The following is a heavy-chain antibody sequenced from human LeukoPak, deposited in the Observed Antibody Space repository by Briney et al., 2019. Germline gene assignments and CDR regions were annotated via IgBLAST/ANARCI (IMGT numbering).Heavy chain of an antibody. V-gene: IGHV3-23*01. CDR2: ISNSGGST. D-gene: IGHD1-26*01. Sequence: GGALRLSCAASGVTFSGFAMSWVRQAPGKGVEWVSTISNSGGSTYYADSVKGRFTISRDNSKNTLYLQMNSLRAEDTAVYFCAKTMGAIDHDYWGQGTLVTVSS. J-gene: IGHJ4*02. CDR1: GVTFSGFA. CDR3: AKTMGAIDHDY.